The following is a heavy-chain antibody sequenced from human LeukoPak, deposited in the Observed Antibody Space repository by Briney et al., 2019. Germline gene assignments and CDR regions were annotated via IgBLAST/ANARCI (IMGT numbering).Heavy chain of an antibody. Sequence: GASVEVSCKASGYTFTGDYMHWVRQAPGQGLEWMGWINPNSGGTNYAQKFQGRVTMTRDTSISTAYMELSSLRSDDAAVYYCVRDLDSSGWATFNYWGQGTLVTVSS. V-gene: IGHV1-2*02. J-gene: IGHJ4*02. CDR3: VRDLDSSGWATFNY. CDR1: GYTFTGDY. CDR2: INPNSGGT. D-gene: IGHD6-19*01.